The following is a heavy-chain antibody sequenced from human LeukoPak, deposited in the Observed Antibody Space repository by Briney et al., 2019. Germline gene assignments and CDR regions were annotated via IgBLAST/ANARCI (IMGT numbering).Heavy chain of an antibody. V-gene: IGHV4-39*01. J-gene: IGHJ4*02. CDR3: VRPNRCTDSSCYSFDH. CDR1: GGSISRSSSY. D-gene: IGHD6-25*01. Sequence: SETLSLTCTVSGGSISRSSSYWGWIRQPPGSTLEWIGNFYHSGITYYNPALKSRVTMSVDTSKNQFSLKLTSVTAADTAVYYCVRPNRCTDSSCYSFDHWGQGVLVTVSS. CDR2: FYHSGIT.